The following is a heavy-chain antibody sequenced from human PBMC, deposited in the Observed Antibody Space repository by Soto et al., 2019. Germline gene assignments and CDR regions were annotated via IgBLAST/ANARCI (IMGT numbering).Heavy chain of an antibody. V-gene: IGHV3-7*01. Sequence: PGGSLRLSCAASGFTFSSYWMSWVRQAPGKGLEWVANIKQDGSEKYYVDSVKGRFTISRDNAKNSLYLQMNSLRAEDTAVYYFAREADSGYGSFGGGGVWGQGTTVTVSS. CDR3: AREADSGYGSFGGGGV. CDR2: IKQDGSEK. CDR1: GFTFSSYW. D-gene: IGHD5-18*01. J-gene: IGHJ6*02.